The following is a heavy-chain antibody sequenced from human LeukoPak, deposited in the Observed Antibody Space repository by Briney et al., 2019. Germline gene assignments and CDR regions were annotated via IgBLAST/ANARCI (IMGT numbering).Heavy chain of an antibody. V-gene: IGHV3-33*01. D-gene: IGHD3-10*01. J-gene: IGHJ4*02. CDR3: ARASGPFDF. Sequence: PGGSPRLSCAASGFIFSTYGLHWVRQAPGKGLEWVAVIFSDGYTKYYAASVKDRFTISRDNSKNTLYLHMNSLIPGDTGVYYCARASGPFDFWGQGTLLTVSS. CDR2: IFSDGYTK. CDR1: GFIFSTYG.